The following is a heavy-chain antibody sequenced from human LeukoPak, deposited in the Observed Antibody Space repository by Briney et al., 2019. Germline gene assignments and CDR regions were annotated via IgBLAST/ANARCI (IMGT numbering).Heavy chain of an antibody. CDR2: IYYTGSS. Sequence: SETLSLTCNVSGASISNFYWSWIRQPPGKGLKWIGFIYYTGSSKYNSSLQSRVSMSIDMSKNQFSLNLKSETAADTAVYYCVSSHYNGYNQINPGDFWGQGTLVTVSS. D-gene: IGHD5-24*01. J-gene: IGHJ4*02. V-gene: IGHV4-59*01. CDR1: GASISNFY. CDR3: VSSHYNGYNQINPGDF.